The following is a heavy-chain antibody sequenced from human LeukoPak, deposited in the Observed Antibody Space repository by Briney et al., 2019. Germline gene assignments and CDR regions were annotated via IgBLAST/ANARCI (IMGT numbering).Heavy chain of an antibody. J-gene: IGHJ3*02. Sequence: GGSLRLSCAASGFTFDDYAVHWVRQAPGKGLEWVSGISWNSGSIGYADSVKGRFTISRDNAKNSLYLQMNSLRAEDTALYYCAKGTSSGWYLIAFDIWGQGTMVTVSS. CDR2: ISWNSGSI. CDR3: AKGTSSGWYLIAFDI. CDR1: GFTFDDYA. D-gene: IGHD6-19*01. V-gene: IGHV3-9*01.